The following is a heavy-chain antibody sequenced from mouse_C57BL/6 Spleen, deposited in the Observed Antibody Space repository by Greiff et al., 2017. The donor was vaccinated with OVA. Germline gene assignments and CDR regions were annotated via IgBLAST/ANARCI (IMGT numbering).Heavy chain of an antibody. CDR1: GYTFTSYW. D-gene: IGHD1-1*01. J-gene: IGHJ2*01. CDR3: ARGGITTVGY. V-gene: IGHV1-52*01. CDR2: IDPSDSET. Sequence: QVQLQQPGAELVRPGSSVKLSCKASGYTFTSYWMHWVKQRPIQGLEWIGNIDPSDSETHYNQKFKDKATLTVDKSSSTAYMQLSSLTSEDSAVYYCARGGITTVGYWGQGTTLTVSS.